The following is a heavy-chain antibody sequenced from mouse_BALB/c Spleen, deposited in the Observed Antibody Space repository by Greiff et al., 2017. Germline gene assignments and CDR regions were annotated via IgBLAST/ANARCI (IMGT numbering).Heavy chain of an antibody. D-gene: IGHD1-1*01. CDR1: GFTFSSYA. CDR2: ISSGGSYT. J-gene: IGHJ3*01. Sequence: EVQGVESGGGLVKPGGSLKLSCAASGFTFSSYAMSWVRQSPEKRLKRVAEISSGGSYTYYPDTVTGRFTISRDNAKNTLYLEMSSLRSEDTAMYYCATFYYYGSSTFAYWGQGTLVTVSA. CDR3: ATFYYYGSSTFAY. V-gene: IGHV5-9-4*01.